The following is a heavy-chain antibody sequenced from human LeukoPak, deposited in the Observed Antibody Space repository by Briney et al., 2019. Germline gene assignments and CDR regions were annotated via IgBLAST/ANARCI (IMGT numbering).Heavy chain of an antibody. CDR2: ISSTSDYI. CDR1: GFTFSYYN. D-gene: IGHD6-13*01. CDR3: ARDLSASGAGY. J-gene: IGHJ4*02. V-gene: IGHV3-21*01. Sequence: PGGSLRLSCAASGFTFSYYNMNWVRQAPGKGLEWVSSISSTSDYIHYADSVKGRFTISRDNAKNSLYLQMNSLRAEDTAVYYCARDLSASGAGYWGQGTLVTVSS.